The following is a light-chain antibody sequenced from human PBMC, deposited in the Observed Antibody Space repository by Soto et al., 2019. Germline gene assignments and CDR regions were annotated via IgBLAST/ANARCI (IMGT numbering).Light chain of an antibody. CDR1: QSITRN. Sequence: EIVMTQSPATLSLSPGERATLSCRASQSITRNLAWYQQTPGQAPRLLIYGASTRATGIPARFSGSGSGTDLTLTISGLQSEDFEVYYCQQYNNWPQTFGQGTKVDIK. J-gene: IGKJ1*01. CDR2: GAS. CDR3: QQYNNWPQT. V-gene: IGKV3-15*01.